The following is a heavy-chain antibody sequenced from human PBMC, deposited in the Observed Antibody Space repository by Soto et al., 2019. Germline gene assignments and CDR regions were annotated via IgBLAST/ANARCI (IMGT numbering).Heavy chain of an antibody. D-gene: IGHD2-8*02. CDR2: INGGNGGT. V-gene: IGHV3-23*01. J-gene: IGHJ4*02. CDR1: GFTFVKHA. Sequence: EVQLLESGGGLAQPGGSLRLSCAASGFTFVKHAMTWVRQAPGKGLEWVSTINGGNGGTYYADSVKGRFTISRDNSHNTLYLHMGSLRSEVTAIYYCARADVMLVAIITTVIHNWGQGTLVTVSS. CDR3: ARADVMLVAIITTVIHN.